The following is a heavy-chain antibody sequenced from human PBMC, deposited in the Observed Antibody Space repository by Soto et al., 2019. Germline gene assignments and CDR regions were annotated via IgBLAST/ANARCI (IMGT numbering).Heavy chain of an antibody. D-gene: IGHD4-17*01. CDR2: ITGSGGST. J-gene: IGHJ3*02. Sequence: EVQLLESGGGLVPPGGSLRLSCAASRFTFSSYAMTWARQAPGKGLEWVSSITGSGGSTKDADSVKGRFTISRDNSKNTLYLQMDSLRADDTAVYYCATDPNGDYIGAFDNWGQGTMVTVSS. CDR3: ATDPNGDYIGAFDN. CDR1: RFTFSSYA. V-gene: IGHV3-23*01.